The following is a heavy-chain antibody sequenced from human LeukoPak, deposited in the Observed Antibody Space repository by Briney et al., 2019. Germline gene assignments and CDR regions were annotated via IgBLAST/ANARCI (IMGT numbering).Heavy chain of an antibody. J-gene: IGHJ6*02. CDR2: ILGRAGNT. V-gene: IGHV3-23*01. CDR1: GFTFTSYA. Sequence: GGSLRLSCEGSGFTFTSYAMTWVRQAPGKGLEWVSGILGRAGNTYYADSVKGRFTISRDNSKSTLYLQMNSLRVEDTAPYYCAKSVAIYFYYGLDVWGQGTTVTVSS. D-gene: IGHD3-3*01. CDR3: AKSVAIYFYYGLDV.